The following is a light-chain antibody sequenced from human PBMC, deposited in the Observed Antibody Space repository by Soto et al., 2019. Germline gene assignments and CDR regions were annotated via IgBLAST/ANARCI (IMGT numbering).Light chain of an antibody. Sequence: DTVLTQTPVSSPVTLGQPASISCRSSQNLVHSDGNTYLSWVQQRPGQPPRLLIYQISNRFSGVPYRFSGSGAGTDITLTISRVEAEDVGIYSCVQFSHFPRTFGQGTKVEIK. CDR3: VQFSHFPRT. CDR1: QNLVHSDGNTY. CDR2: QIS. J-gene: IGKJ1*01. V-gene: IGKV2-24*01.